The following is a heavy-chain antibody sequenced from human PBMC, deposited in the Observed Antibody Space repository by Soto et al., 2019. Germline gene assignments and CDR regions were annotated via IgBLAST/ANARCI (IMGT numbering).Heavy chain of an antibody. CDR2: IYSSENT. Sequence: QLQVQESGPGLVKPSETLSLTCTVSGGSVSSSSYSWGWIRQSPGKGLEWIGTIYSSENTYYNPSLLSRVTISVDTSKNEFSLRLGSVTAADTAVYYCARLNGYCISTNWHGYYGMDVWGQGTTVTVSS. D-gene: IGHD2-2*03. V-gene: IGHV4-39*01. CDR1: GGSVSSSSYS. CDR3: ARLNGYCISTNWHGYYGMDV. J-gene: IGHJ6*02.